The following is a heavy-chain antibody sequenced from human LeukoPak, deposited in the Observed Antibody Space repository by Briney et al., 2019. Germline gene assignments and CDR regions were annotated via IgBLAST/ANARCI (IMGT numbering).Heavy chain of an antibody. D-gene: IGHD6-19*01. V-gene: IGHV3-30*18. CDR1: GFTFSSYG. J-gene: IGHJ6*02. CDR2: ISYDGSNK. CDR3: AKSADAVAALLNYYGMDV. Sequence: PGRPLRLSCAASGFTFSSYGMHWVRQAPGKGLEWVAVISYDGSNKYYADSVKGRFTISRDNSKNTLYLQMNSLRAEDTAVYYCAKSADAVAALLNYYGMDVWGQGTTVTVSS.